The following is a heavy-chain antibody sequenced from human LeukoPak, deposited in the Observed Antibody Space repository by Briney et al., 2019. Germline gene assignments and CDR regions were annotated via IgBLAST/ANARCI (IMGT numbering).Heavy chain of an antibody. D-gene: IGHD6-19*01. Sequence: GGSLRLSCAPSGFTFSRHGMHWVRQAPGKGLEWVSGISWNSGSIGYADSVKGRFTISRDNAKNSLYLQMNSLRAEDTALYYCAKDRSSGWYDYFDYWGQGTLVTVSS. CDR3: AKDRSSGWYDYFDY. CDR2: ISWNSGSI. J-gene: IGHJ4*02. CDR1: GFTFSRHG. V-gene: IGHV3-9*01.